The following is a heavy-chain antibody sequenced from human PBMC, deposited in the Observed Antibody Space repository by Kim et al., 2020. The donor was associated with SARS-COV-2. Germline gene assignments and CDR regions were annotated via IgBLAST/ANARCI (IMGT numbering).Heavy chain of an antibody. D-gene: IGHD6-19*01. Sequence: SDTKYADSVKGRFTNSRDNAKNTLYLQMNSLRAEDTAVYYCAGGGSSGWYWGQGTLVTVSS. V-gene: IGHV3-74*03. CDR3: AGGGSSGWY. CDR2: SDT. J-gene: IGHJ4*02.